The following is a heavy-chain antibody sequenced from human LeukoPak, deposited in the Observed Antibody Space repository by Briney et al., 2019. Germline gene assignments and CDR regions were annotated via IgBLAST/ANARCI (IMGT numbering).Heavy chain of an antibody. Sequence: KPSETLSLTCTVSGGSISSSSYYWGWIRQPPGKGLEWIGSIYYSGSTYYNPSLKSRVTISVDTSKNRFSLKLSSVTAADTAVYYCARVRGYSSSWYPFFYFDYWGQGTLVTVSS. V-gene: IGHV4-39*07. CDR1: GGSISSSSYY. CDR3: ARVRGYSSSWYPFFYFDY. CDR2: IYYSGST. J-gene: IGHJ4*02. D-gene: IGHD6-13*01.